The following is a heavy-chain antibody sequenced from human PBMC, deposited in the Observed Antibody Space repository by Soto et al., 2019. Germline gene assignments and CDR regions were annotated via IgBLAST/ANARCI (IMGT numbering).Heavy chain of an antibody. D-gene: IGHD6-6*01. CDR3: ARRAFGSSRSFDL. CDR2: ISDGGDLT. Sequence: PGWWMGIGXASSGLALSSHRMRWVRKAPERGLEWVSGISDGGDLTYNADSVKGRFTISRDNSKNILFLQMNSLRAEDTALYYCARRAFGSSRSFDLWGQGTMVTVSS. J-gene: IGHJ3*01. CDR1: GLALSSHR. V-gene: IGHV3-23*01.